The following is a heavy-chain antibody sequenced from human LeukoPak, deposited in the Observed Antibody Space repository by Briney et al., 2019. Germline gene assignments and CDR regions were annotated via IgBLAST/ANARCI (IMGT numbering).Heavy chain of an antibody. D-gene: IGHD5-18*01. V-gene: IGHV3-15*01. CDR2: IKSKTDGGTT. Sequence: GGSLRLSCAASGFTFSNAWMSWVRQAPGKGLKWVGRIKSKTDGGTTDYAAPVKGRFTISRDDSKNTLYLQMNSLKTEDTAVYYCTTLYSYGFFDYWGQGTLVTVSS. J-gene: IGHJ4*02. CDR1: GFTFSNAW. CDR3: TTLYSYGFFDY.